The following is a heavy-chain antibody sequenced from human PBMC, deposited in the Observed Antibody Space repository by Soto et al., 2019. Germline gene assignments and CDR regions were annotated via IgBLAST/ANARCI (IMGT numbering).Heavy chain of an antibody. J-gene: IGHJ3*01. Sequence: QVQLVQSGAEVKKPGASMKVSCKASGYTFSDYYMHWVRQAPGQGLECMGWISPNNGATNYAQKFQDRITMHSDAPITTAYMELTRLRSDDTAVYYCARGGEFCSTGSCNSSLGDAFDVWGQGTTVTVSS. D-gene: IGHD2-15*01. V-gene: IGHV1-2*02. CDR3: ARGGEFCSTGSCNSSLGDAFDV. CDR2: ISPNNGAT. CDR1: GYTFSDYY.